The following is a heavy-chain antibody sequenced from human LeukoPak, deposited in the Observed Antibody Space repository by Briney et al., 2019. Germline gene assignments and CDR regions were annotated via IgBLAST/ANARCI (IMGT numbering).Heavy chain of an antibody. J-gene: IGHJ3*02. CDR2: IYSGGST. CDR1: GFTVSSNY. Sequence: GGSLRLSCAASGFTVSSNYMSWVRQAPGKGLEWVSVIYSGGSTYYADSVKGRFTISRDNSKNTLYLQMNSLRAEDTAVYYCARDLFTIDAFDIWGQGTMVTVSS. D-gene: IGHD3-10*01. CDR3: ARDLFTIDAFDI. V-gene: IGHV3-53*01.